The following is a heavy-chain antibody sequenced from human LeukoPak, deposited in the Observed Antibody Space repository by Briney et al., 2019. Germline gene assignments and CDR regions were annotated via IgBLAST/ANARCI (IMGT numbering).Heavy chain of an antibody. CDR2: ISSSSSTI. J-gene: IGHJ6*03. CDR1: GFTFSSYS. V-gene: IGHV3-48*01. CDR3: ARVREVIAAAPRMDV. D-gene: IGHD6-13*01. Sequence: PGGSLRLSCAASGFTFSSYSMNWVRQAPGKGLEWVSYISSSSSTIYYADSVKGRFTISRDNAKHSLYLQMNSLRAEDTAVYYCARVREVIAAAPRMDVWGKGTTVTVSS.